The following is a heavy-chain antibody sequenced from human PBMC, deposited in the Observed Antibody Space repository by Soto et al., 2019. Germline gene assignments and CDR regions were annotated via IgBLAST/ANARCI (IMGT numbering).Heavy chain of an antibody. V-gene: IGHV4-59*08. CDR3: ARSLGGYSYGRRYFDY. CDR1: GGSISSYY. CDR2: IYYSGST. Sequence: SETLSLTCTVSGGSISSYYWSWIRQPPGKGLEWIGYIYYSGSTNYNPSLKSRVTISVDTSKNQFSLKLSSVTAADTAVYYCARSLGGYSYGRRYFDYWGQGTLVTVSS. D-gene: IGHD5-18*01. J-gene: IGHJ4*02.